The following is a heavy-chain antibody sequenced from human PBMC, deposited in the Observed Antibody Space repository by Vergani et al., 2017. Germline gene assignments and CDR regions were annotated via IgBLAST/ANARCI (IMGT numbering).Heavy chain of an antibody. D-gene: IGHD3-3*01. V-gene: IGHV3-30-3*01. J-gene: IGHJ6*03. CDR1: GFTFSSYA. Sequence: QVQLVESGGGVVQPGRSLRLSCAASGFTFSSYAMHWVRQAPGKGLEWVAVISYDGSNKYYADSVKGRFTISRDNSKNTLYLQMNSLRAEDTAVYYCARDAERFLEWLHDYYYYMDVWGKXP. CDR3: ARDAERFLEWLHDYYYYMDV. CDR2: ISYDGSNK.